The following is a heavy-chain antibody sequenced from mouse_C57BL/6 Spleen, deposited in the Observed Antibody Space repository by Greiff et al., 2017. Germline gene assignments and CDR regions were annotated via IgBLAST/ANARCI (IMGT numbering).Heavy chain of an antibody. V-gene: IGHV1-55*01. J-gene: IGHJ2*01. Sequence: QVQLQQPGAELVKPGASVKMSCKASGYTFTSYWITWVKQRPGQGLEWIGDIYPGSGSTNYNEKFKSKATLTVDTSSSTAYMQRSSLTSEDSAVYYCARGNYYGSSRYYFDYWGQGTTLTVSS. CDR2: IYPGSGST. D-gene: IGHD1-1*01. CDR1: GYTFTSYW. CDR3: ARGNYYGSSRYYFDY.